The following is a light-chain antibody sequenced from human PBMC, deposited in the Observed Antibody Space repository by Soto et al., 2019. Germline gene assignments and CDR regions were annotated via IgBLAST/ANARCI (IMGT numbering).Light chain of an antibody. CDR1: SSDVGGYNY. CDR2: DVS. J-gene: IGLJ3*02. Sequence: QSALTQPASVSGSPGQSITISCTGTSSDVGGYNYVSWYQHLPGEAPKLMIYDVSNRPSGVSNRFSGSKSGNTASLTISGLQAEDEGDYYCSSYTGSSTLVFGGGTKVTVL. V-gene: IGLV2-14*03. CDR3: SSYTGSSTLV.